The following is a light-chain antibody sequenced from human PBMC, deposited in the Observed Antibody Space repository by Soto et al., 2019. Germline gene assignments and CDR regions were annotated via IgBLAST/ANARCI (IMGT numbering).Light chain of an antibody. Sequence: EGVLTQSPGTLSLSPGERATVSCRASQSVSGNSLAWYQQRPGQAPRLLFYAASIRATGIPDRFSGGGFGADFTLTISRLQPEDFEVYYCHQYGTSPWTVGQGTKVEIK. CDR2: AAS. V-gene: IGKV3-20*01. CDR1: QSVSGNS. CDR3: HQYGTSPWT. J-gene: IGKJ1*01.